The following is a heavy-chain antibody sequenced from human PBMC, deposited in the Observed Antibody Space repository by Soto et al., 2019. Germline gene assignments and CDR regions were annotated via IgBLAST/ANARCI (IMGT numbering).Heavy chain of an antibody. CDR2: IYPGDSDT. V-gene: IGHV5-51*01. J-gene: IGHJ6*02. CDR1: GYSFTSYW. Sequence: GESLKISCKGSGYSFTSYWIGWVRQMPGKGLEWMGIIYPGDSDTRYSPSFQGQVTISADKSISTAYLQWSSLKASDTAMYYCARHRRCSSTSCYRNYYYYGMDVWGQGTTVTVS. D-gene: IGHD2-2*02. CDR3: ARHRRCSSTSCYRNYYYYGMDV.